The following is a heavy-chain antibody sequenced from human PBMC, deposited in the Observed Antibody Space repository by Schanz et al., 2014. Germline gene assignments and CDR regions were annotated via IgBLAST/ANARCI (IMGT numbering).Heavy chain of an antibody. D-gene: IGHD4-17*01. V-gene: IGHV3-53*01. Sequence: EVQLVESGGGLIQPGGSLRLPCAVSGFTVNTNYMSWVRQAPGKGLEWISSMYINSGSTQYADSVKGRFIISRDSSKNTLFLQMNSLRAEDTALYYCAKDCPSDYGDHCFDFWGQGTLVTVSS. J-gene: IGHJ4*02. CDR3: AKDCPSDYGDHCFDF. CDR2: MYINSGST. CDR1: GFTVNTNY.